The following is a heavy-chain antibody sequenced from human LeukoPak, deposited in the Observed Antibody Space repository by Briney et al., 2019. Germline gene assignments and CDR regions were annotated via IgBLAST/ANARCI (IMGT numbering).Heavy chain of an antibody. Sequence: LRLSCAASGFTFSDYYMSWIRQPPGKGLQWIGSIYHSGSTYYNPSLKSRVTISVDTSKNQFSLKLSSVTPADTAVYYCARDSYGSGSSYNDYYYYMDVWGKGTAVTIS. D-gene: IGHD3-10*01. V-gene: IGHV4-38-2*02. CDR3: ARDSYGSGSSYNDYYYYMDV. CDR1: GFTFSDYY. CDR2: IYHSGST. J-gene: IGHJ6*03.